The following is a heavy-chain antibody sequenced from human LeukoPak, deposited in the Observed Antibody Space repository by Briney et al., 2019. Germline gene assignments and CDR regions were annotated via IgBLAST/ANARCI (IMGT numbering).Heavy chain of an antibody. CDR2: ISYDGSNK. Sequence: GGSLRLSCAASGFTFSSYAMHRVRQAPGKGLEWVAVISYDGSNKYYADSVKGRFTISRDNSKNTLYLQMNSLRAEDTAVYYCARAKTASYDFWSGYNAPTLYYYYMDVWGKGTTVTVSS. CDR3: ARAKTASYDFWSGYNAPTLYYYYMDV. V-gene: IGHV3-30*04. D-gene: IGHD3-3*01. J-gene: IGHJ6*03. CDR1: GFTFSSYA.